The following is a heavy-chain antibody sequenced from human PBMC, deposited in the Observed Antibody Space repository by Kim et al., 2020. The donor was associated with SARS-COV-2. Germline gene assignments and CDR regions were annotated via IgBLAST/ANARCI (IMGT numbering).Heavy chain of an antibody. J-gene: IGHJ5*02. V-gene: IGHV4-39*01. CDR2: IYYSGST. Sequence: SRSDYWGWTRPPQGKGLEWIGSIYYSGSTCSNPSLKSRVTISVDTSKNQFSLKLSSVTAADTAVYYCARHTSSGGYLSIGFWFDPWGQGTLAT. CDR3: ARHTSSGGYLSIGFWFDP. D-gene: IGHD6-19*01. CDR1: SRSDY.